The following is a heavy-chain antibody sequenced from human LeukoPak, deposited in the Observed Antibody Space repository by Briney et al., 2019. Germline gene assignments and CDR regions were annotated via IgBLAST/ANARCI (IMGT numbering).Heavy chain of an antibody. CDR1: GFTFRSHA. D-gene: IGHD3-22*01. V-gene: IGHV3-23*01. CDR3: AKPAPHNTDYYYGVHFDY. Sequence: GGSLRLSCAASGFTFRSHAMSWVRQAPGKGLEWVSGISVSGSTYYADSVKGRFTISRDNSKNTLYLRMNSLRAEDTAVYYCAKPAPHNTDYYYGVHFDYWGQGTLVTVSS. CDR2: ISVSGST. J-gene: IGHJ4*02.